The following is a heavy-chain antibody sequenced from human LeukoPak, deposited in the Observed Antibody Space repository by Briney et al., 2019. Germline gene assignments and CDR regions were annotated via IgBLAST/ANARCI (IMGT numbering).Heavy chain of an antibody. Sequence: SETLSLTCTVSGYSISSGHYWGWIRQPPGKGLEWIGSFYHSGSTYYNPSLKSRVTILLDTSKNQFSLKLSSVTAADTAVYYCAREYDYGSGSWAYWGQGTLVTVSS. CDR2: FYHSGST. CDR3: AREYDYGSGSWAY. J-gene: IGHJ4*02. D-gene: IGHD3-10*01. V-gene: IGHV4-38-2*02. CDR1: GYSISSGHY.